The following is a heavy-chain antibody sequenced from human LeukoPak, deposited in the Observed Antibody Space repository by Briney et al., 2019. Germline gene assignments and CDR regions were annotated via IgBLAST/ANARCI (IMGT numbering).Heavy chain of an antibody. Sequence: GGSLRLSCAPSGLTFEVYAMPWVRQAPGKGLEWVSGISWNSGSIGYADSVKGRFTISRDNAKNSLYLQMNSLRAEDTALYYCAKDWAYDSSGFYAFDIWGQGTMVTVSS. V-gene: IGHV3-9*01. CDR2: ISWNSGSI. CDR3: AKDWAYDSSGFYAFDI. D-gene: IGHD3-22*01. CDR1: GLTFEVYA. J-gene: IGHJ3*02.